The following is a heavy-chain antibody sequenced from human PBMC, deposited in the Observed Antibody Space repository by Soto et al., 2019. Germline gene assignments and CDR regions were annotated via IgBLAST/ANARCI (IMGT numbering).Heavy chain of an antibody. CDR1: GGTLRTSA. CDR2: IMPIFPTP. Sequence: QVQLVQSGAEVKKPGSSVKVSCKTSGGTLRTSAISWVRHAPGQGLEWMGGIMPIFPTPDYAQNFQGRVTNTADEPTSTAHIDMSNLTPEETVGYYWARDKDLLPLGGNYYYIMEVWGQGTTVTVSS. CDR3: ARDKDLLPLGGNYYYIMEV. V-gene: IGHV1-69*12. D-gene: IGHD2-2*01. J-gene: IGHJ6*02.